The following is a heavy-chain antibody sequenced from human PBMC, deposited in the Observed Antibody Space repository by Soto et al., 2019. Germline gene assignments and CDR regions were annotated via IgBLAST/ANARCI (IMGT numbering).Heavy chain of an antibody. V-gene: IGHV1-2*02. D-gene: IGHD6-19*01. Sequence: ASVKVSCKASGYTFTGYYMHWVRQAPGQGLEWMGWINPNSGGTNYAQKFQGRVTMTRDTSISTAYMELSRLRSDDTAVYHCARGSGWSGDAFDIWGQGTMVTVSS. CDR1: GYTFTGYY. J-gene: IGHJ3*02. CDR3: ARGSGWSGDAFDI. CDR2: INPNSGGT.